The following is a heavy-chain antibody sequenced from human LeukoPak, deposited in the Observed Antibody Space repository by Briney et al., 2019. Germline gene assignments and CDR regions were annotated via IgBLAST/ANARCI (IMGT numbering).Heavy chain of an antibody. CDR3: ASPGRGFWSGYYTY. CDR1: SGYFSDYY. Sequence: PSETLSLTCAVYSGYFSDYYWTWIRQPPGKGLEWIGEINQSVSTNYNPSLKSRVTISVDTSKNQFSLKLSSVTAADTAVYYCASPGRGFWSGYYTYWGQGTLVTVSS. D-gene: IGHD3-3*01. J-gene: IGHJ4*02. V-gene: IGHV4-34*01. CDR2: INQSVST.